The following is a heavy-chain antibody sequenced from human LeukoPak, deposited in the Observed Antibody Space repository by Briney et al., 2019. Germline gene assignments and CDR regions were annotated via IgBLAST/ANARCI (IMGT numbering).Heavy chain of an antibody. Sequence: GGSLRLSCAASGFTFSSYAMHWVRQAPGKGLEWVAVISYDGSNKYYADSVKGRFTISRDNSKNTLYLQMNSLRAEDTAVYYCKRGSAGYWGQGTLVTVSS. CDR2: ISYDGSNK. D-gene: IGHD3-10*01. J-gene: IGHJ4*02. CDR1: GFTFSSYA. V-gene: IGHV3-30-3*01. CDR3: KRGSAGY.